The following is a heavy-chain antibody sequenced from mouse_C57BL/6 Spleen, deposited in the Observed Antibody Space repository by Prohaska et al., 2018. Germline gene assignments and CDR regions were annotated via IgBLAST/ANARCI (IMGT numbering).Heavy chain of an antibody. Sequence: QVQLQQSGPELVKPGASVKISCKASGYAFSSSWMNWVKQRPGKGLEWIGRIYPGDGDTNYNGKFKGKATLTADKSSSTAYMQLSSLTSEDSAVYFCARWDRAYFDYWGQGTTLTVSS. D-gene: IGHD4-1*01. CDR2: IYPGDGDT. V-gene: IGHV1-82*01. J-gene: IGHJ2*01. CDR3: ARWDRAYFDY. CDR1: GYAFSSSW.